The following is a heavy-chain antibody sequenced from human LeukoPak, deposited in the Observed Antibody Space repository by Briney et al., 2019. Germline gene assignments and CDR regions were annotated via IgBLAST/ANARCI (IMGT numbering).Heavy chain of an antibody. CDR3: ARGDGYNYRLFDY. Sequence: ASVKVSCKASGGTFSRHTISWVRQSPGQGLEWMGRINPNSGGTNYAQKFQGRVTMTRDTSISTAYMELSRLRSDDTAVYYCARGDGYNYRLFDYWGQGTLVTVSS. CDR1: GGTFSRHT. D-gene: IGHD5-24*01. V-gene: IGHV1-2*06. J-gene: IGHJ4*02. CDR2: INPNSGGT.